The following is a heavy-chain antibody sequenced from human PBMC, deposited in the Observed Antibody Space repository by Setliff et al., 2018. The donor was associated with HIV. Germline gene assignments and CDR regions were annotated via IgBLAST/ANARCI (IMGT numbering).Heavy chain of an antibody. CDR3: LLPCTSGWHNWLDP. CDR2: IRSKADKYAT. Sequence: PGGSLRLSCAASGFTFSGAEIHWVRQAAGKGLEWVGRIRSKADKYATDYGASAKGRVIISRDDSKKTAYLQMNTLRAEDTAMYYCLLPCTSGWHNWLDPWGQGTLVTVSS. V-gene: IGHV3-73*01. D-gene: IGHD6-19*01. CDR1: GFTFSGAE. J-gene: IGHJ5*02.